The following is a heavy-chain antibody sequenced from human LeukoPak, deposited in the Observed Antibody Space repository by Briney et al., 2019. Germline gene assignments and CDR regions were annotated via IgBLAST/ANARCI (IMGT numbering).Heavy chain of an antibody. Sequence: GGSLRLSCAATGFTFKDYGMHWVRLPPGKGLEWVSSINWNGGGTDYADSVKGRFTISRDNAKNSLYLQLSSLRPEDTALYYCAKHMRATNTYSFFGLDVWGQGTTVTVSS. CDR2: INWNGGGT. CDR1: GFTFKDYG. V-gene: IGHV3-9*01. J-gene: IGHJ6*02. D-gene: IGHD1-26*01. CDR3: AKHMRATNTYSFFGLDV.